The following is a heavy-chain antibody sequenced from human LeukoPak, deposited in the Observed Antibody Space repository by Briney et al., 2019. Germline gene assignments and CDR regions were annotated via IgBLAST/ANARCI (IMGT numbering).Heavy chain of an antibody. Sequence: TSETLSLTCTVSGASLTHYYWSWIRQPPGQGLEWIGLSSYNGNTNYNPSLKSRVTISVDTSKNQFSLKLSSVTAADTAVYYCASSLGNGRFDYWGQGILVTVSS. CDR3: ASSLGNGRFDY. V-gene: IGHV4-59*01. J-gene: IGHJ4*02. CDR1: GASLTHYY. D-gene: IGHD2-8*01. CDR2: SSYNGNT.